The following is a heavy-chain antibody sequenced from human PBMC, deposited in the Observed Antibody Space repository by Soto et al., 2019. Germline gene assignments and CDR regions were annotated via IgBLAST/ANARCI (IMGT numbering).Heavy chain of an antibody. CDR2: ISAYNGNT. Sequence: ASVKVSCKASGYTFTSYGISWVRQAPGQGLEWMGWISAYNGNTNYAQKLQGRVTMTTDTSTSTAYMELRSLRSDDTAVYYCARDFITIFGVAPPGSPSDYWGQGTLVTV. CDR3: ARDFITIFGVAPPGSPSDY. D-gene: IGHD3-3*01. CDR1: GYTFTSYG. J-gene: IGHJ4*02. V-gene: IGHV1-18*04.